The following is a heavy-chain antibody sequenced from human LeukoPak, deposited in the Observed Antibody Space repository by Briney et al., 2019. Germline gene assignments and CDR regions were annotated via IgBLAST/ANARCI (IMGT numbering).Heavy chain of an antibody. CDR3: ARDLDPYYDSSGYYV. Sequence: ASVKVSCKASGYTFTCYYMHWVRQAPGQGLEWMGWINPNSGGTNYAQKFQGRVTMTRDTSISTAYMELSRLRSDDTAVYYCARDLDPYYDSSGYYVWGQGTLVTVSS. CDR1: GYTFTCYY. CDR2: INPNSGGT. V-gene: IGHV1-2*02. J-gene: IGHJ4*02. D-gene: IGHD3-22*01.